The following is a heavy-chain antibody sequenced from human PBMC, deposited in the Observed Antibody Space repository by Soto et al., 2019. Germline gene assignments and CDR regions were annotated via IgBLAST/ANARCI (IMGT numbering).Heavy chain of an antibody. CDR2: INAGNGNT. CDR3: ASSHCGGDCYSYYYYGMDV. Sequence: QVQLVQSGAEVKKPGASVKVSCKASGYTFTRYAMHWVRHAPGQRLEWMGWINAGNGNTKYSQKFQGRVTITRDTSASTAYMELSSLRSEDTAVYYCASSHCGGDCYSYYYYGMDVWGQGTTVTVSS. J-gene: IGHJ6*02. V-gene: IGHV1-3*01. CDR1: GYTFTRYA. D-gene: IGHD2-21*02.